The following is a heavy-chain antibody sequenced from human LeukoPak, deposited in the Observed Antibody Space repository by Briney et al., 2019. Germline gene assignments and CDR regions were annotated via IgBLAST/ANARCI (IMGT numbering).Heavy chain of an antibody. D-gene: IGHD3-16*01. CDR1: GGSISSGSYY. CDR2: IYTSGST. V-gene: IGHV4-61*02. CDR3: ARGPLGLSCMDV. Sequence: SETLSLTCTVSGGSISSGSYYWSWIRQPAGKGLEWIGRIYTSGSTNYNPSLKSRVTISVDTSKNQFSLKLSSVPAADTAVYYCARGPLGLSCMDVWGKGTTVTVSS. J-gene: IGHJ6*04.